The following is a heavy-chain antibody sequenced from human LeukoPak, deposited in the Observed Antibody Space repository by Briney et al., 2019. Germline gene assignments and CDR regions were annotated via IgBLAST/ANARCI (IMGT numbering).Heavy chain of an antibody. CDR2: IYTSGST. V-gene: IGHV4-61*02. Sequence: SETLSLTCTVSGGSISSGSYYWSWIRQPAGKGLEWIGRIYTSGSTNYNPSLKSRVTISVDTSKNQFSLKLSSVTAADTAVYYCVRGIVVVAQLGYYFYYMDVWGKGTMVTISS. CDR3: VRGIVVVAQLGYYFYYMDV. D-gene: IGHD2-15*01. J-gene: IGHJ6*03. CDR1: GGSISSGSYY.